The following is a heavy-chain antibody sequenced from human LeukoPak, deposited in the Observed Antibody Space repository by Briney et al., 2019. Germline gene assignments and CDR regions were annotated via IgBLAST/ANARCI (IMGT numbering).Heavy chain of an antibody. CDR3: AAAATSSSSELGY. D-gene: IGHD6-6*01. V-gene: IGHV4-31*03. J-gene: IGHJ4*02. CDR1: GGSINSGSYY. Sequence: SETLSLTCTVSGGSINSGSYYWSWIRRHPGKGLEWIGYIHYSESTYYNPSLKSRLTISVDTSKNQLSLKLSSVTAADTAVYYCAAAATSSSSELGYWGQGTLVTVSS. CDR2: IHYSEST.